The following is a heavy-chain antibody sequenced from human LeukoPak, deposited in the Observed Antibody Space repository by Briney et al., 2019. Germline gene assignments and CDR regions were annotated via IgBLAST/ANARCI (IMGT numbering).Heavy chain of an antibody. CDR1: GFTFSSYG. Sequence: GGSLRLSCAASGFTFSSYGMHWVRQAPGKGLEWVAFIRYDGSNKYYADSVKGRFTISRDNSKNTLYLQMNSLRAEDTAVYYCAKVRGRGSYLIDYWGQGTLVTVSS. CDR3: AKVRGRGSYLIDY. V-gene: IGHV3-30*02. J-gene: IGHJ4*02. D-gene: IGHD1-26*01. CDR2: IRYDGSNK.